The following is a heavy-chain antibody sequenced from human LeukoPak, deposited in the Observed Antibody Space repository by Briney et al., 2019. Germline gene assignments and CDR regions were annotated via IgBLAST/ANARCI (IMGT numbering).Heavy chain of an antibody. V-gene: IGHV3-30*18. CDR1: GFTFSNYG. J-gene: IGHJ6*02. CDR2: ISYDRSNK. CDR3: AKDVYYDSSGYPIAYYYGMDV. Sequence: GGSLRLSCAASGFTFSNYGMHWVRQAPGKGLDWVAVISYDRSNKYYADSVKGRFTISRDNYKNTLYLQMNSLRAEDTAVYYCAKDVYYDSSGYPIAYYYGMDVWGQGTTVTVS. D-gene: IGHD3-22*01.